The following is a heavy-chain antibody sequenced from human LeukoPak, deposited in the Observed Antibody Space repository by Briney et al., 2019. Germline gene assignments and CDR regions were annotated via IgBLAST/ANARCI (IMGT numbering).Heavy chain of an antibody. Sequence: GGSLRLSCAASGFTVSSKYMSWVRQAPGKGLEWVSVIHSGGGTYYADSVKGRFTISRDNSKNTLYIQMNSLRAEGTAVYYCARGVAVAGTIYFDYWGQGTLVTVSS. CDR1: GFTVSSKY. J-gene: IGHJ4*02. V-gene: IGHV3-53*01. D-gene: IGHD6-19*01. CDR3: ARGVAVAGTIYFDY. CDR2: IHSGGGT.